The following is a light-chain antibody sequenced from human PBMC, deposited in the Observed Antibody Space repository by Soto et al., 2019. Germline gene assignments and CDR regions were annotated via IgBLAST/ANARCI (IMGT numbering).Light chain of an antibody. Sequence: QSALTQPASVSGSPGQSITISCTRTSNDFGTYYFVSWYQQHPDKAPKLMIYEVTKRPSGVPDRFSGSKSGNTAFLTVSGLQAEDEADYYCSSYAGSNNLVFGGGTKL. CDR2: EVT. J-gene: IGLJ3*02. CDR1: SNDFGTYYF. CDR3: SSYAGSNNLV. V-gene: IGLV2-8*01.